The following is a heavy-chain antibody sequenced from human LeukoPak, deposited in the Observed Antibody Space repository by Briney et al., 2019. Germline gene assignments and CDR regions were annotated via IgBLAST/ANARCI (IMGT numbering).Heavy chain of an antibody. J-gene: IGHJ6*03. D-gene: IGHD1-26*01. CDR3: ARHRGSYSRYSYMDV. Sequence: KASETLSLTCTVSGGSISSYYWSWIRQPPGKGLEWIGYIYTSGSTNYNPSPKSRVTISVDTSKNQFSLKLSSVTAADTAVYYCARHRGSYSRYSYMDVWGKGTTVTVSS. CDR1: GGSISSYY. V-gene: IGHV4-4*09. CDR2: IYTSGST.